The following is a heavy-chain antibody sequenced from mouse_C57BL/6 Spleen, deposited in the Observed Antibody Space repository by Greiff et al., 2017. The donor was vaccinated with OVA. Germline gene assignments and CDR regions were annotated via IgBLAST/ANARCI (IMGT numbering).Heavy chain of an antibody. CDR2: IWSGGST. D-gene: IGHD2-1*01. J-gene: IGHJ2*01. Sequence: QVQLQQSGPGLVQPSQSLSITCTVSGFSLTSYGVHWVRQSPGKGLEWLGVIWSGGSTDYNAAFISRLSISKDNSKSQVFFKMNSLQADDTAIYYCARESPYYGNLDYWGQGTTLTVSS. CDR3: ARESPYYGNLDY. CDR1: GFSLTSYG. V-gene: IGHV2-2*01.